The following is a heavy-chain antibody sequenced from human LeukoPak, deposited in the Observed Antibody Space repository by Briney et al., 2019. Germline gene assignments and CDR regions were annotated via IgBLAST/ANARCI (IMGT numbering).Heavy chain of an antibody. CDR2: IYYTGST. Sequence: TSETPSRTCTLSGGSITNTKYYWGWIRQPPGRGLEWIGSIYYTGSTYYNPSLKSRVTISVDTSKNQFSLKLRSVTAADTALYYCTRHTGYISGQYSNYEDSWGQGTLVTVSS. D-gene: IGHD4-11*01. CDR3: TRHTGYISGQYSNYEDS. CDR1: GGSITNTKYY. J-gene: IGHJ4*02. V-gene: IGHV4-39*01.